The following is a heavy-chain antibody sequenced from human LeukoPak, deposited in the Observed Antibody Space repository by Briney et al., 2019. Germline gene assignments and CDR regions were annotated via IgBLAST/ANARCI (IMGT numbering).Heavy chain of an antibody. D-gene: IGHD1-26*01. V-gene: IGHV4-59*01. J-gene: IGHJ4*02. CDR2: IYYSGST. CDR1: GGSISDYY. CDR3: ARYYSGSYYYFDY. Sequence: SETLSLTCTVSGGSISDYYWSWIRQPPGKGLEWIGYIYYSGSTNYNPSLKSRVTISVDTSKNQFSLKLSSVTAADTAVYYCARYYSGSYYYFDYWGQGTLVTVSS.